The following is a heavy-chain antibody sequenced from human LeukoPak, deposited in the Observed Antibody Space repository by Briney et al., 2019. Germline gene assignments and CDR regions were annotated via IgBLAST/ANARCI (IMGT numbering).Heavy chain of an antibody. CDR2: ISCCNGDT. CDR1: AYTFNRYG. V-gene: IGHV1-18*01. D-gene: IGHD3-3*01. Sequence: ASVKVSCKTSAYTFNRYGISWVRQAPGQGLEWMGWISCCNGDTHYAQSYQGRLTMTTDTSTSTAYMELRSLRSDDTAVYYCARDPSNTSGYHTWFDYWGQGTLVTVSS. CDR3: ARDPSNTSGYHTWFDY. J-gene: IGHJ4*02.